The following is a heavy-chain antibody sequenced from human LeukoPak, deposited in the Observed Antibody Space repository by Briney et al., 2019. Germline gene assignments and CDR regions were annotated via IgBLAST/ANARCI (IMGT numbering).Heavy chain of an antibody. CDR1: GFTFRSYS. CDR3: ARGVAATAGF. CDR2: ISSSSSYI. D-gene: IGHD2-15*01. J-gene: IGHJ4*02. Sequence: GGSLRLSCAASGFTFRSYSMNWVRQAPGKGLEWVSSISSSSSYIYYADSVKGRFTISRDNAKNSLYLQMNSLRAEDTAVYYCARGVAATAGFWGQGTLVTVSS. V-gene: IGHV3-21*01.